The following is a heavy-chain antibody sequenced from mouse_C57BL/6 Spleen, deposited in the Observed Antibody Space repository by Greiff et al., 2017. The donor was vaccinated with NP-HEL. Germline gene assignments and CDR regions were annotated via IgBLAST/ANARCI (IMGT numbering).Heavy chain of an antibody. CDR2: IHPNSGST. D-gene: IGHD1-1*01. CDR3: APFITTGSFDY. Sequence: QVQLKQPGAELVKPGASVKLSCKASGYTFTSYWMHWVKQRPGQGLEWIGMIHPNSGSTNYNEKFKSKATLTVDKSSSTAYMQLSSLTSEDSAVYYCAPFITTGSFDYWGQGTTLTVSS. CDR1: GYTFTSYW. J-gene: IGHJ2*01. V-gene: IGHV1-64*01.